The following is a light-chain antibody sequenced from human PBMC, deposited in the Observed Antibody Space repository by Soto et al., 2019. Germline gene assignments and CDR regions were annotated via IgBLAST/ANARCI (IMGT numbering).Light chain of an antibody. CDR2: AAS. J-gene: IGKJ1*01. Sequence: AIRMTQSPSSFTASTGDRVTITCRASQGISSYLAWYQQKPGKAPKLLIYAASTLQSGVPSRFSGSGSGTDFTLTISCLQSEDFATYYSQQYYSCPPTFGQGTKVEIK. CDR3: QQYYSCPPT. CDR1: QGISSY. V-gene: IGKV1-8*01.